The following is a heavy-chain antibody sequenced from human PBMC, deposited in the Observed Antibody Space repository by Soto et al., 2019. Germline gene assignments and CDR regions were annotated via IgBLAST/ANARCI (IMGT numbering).Heavy chain of an antibody. CDR2: INPNSGTT. V-gene: IGHV1-2*02. CDR1: GSTFTGHY. J-gene: IGHJ6*02. Sequence: ASVKVSCKASGSTFTGHYIHWVRQAPGQGLEGMGWINPNSGTTKYAQKFEGSVTLTRETSITTAYMYLHSLKSDDTAVYYCARAGIAAAGSGEYGMDVWGQGTPVTVSS. D-gene: IGHD6-13*01. CDR3: ARAGIAAAGSGEYGMDV.